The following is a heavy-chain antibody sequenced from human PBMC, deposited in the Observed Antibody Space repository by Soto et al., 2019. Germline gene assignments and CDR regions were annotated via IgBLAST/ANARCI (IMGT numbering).Heavy chain of an antibody. V-gene: IGHV1-69*13. CDR1: GCTFSSLA. J-gene: IGHJ4*02. CDR3: ACDSSGYPLDY. CDR2: IIPIFATA. D-gene: IGHD3-22*01. Sequence: SVKVSCKASGCTFSSLAISWVRQAPGQGLEWMGGIIPIFATANYAQKFQGRVTITADGSTTTSYMELSTLRSDDTAVYYCACDSSGYPLDYWGQGTMVTVPS.